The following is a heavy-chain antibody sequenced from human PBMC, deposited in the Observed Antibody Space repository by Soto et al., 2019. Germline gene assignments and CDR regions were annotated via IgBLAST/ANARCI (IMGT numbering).Heavy chain of an antibody. Sequence: PGGSLRLSCAASGFTFSNYAMHWVRQAPGKGLKWVSAISYNGRDKYYADSVKGRFTISRDNSKNTLYLQMNSLRPEDTAMYYCARDQEGARKHTFSEYIQLRGQGTLVTVSS. J-gene: IGHJ1*01. CDR2: ISYNGRDK. V-gene: IGHV3-30-3*01. D-gene: IGHD1-26*01. CDR3: ARDQEGARKHTFSEYIQL. CDR1: GFTFSNYA.